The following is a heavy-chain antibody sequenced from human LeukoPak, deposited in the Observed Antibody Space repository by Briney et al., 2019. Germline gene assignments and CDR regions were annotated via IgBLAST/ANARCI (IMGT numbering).Heavy chain of an antibody. D-gene: IGHD7-27*01. CDR1: GFTFSSYT. CDR3: AKDGGLWVSAHWGDS. Sequence: GGSLRLSCTASGFTFSSYTITWVRQAPGKGLKWVSTITTGDGNTYYADSVKGRFTVSRDDSKNTLYLQMNSLRAEDTAVYYCAKDGGLWVSAHWGDSWGRGTLVTVSS. J-gene: IGHJ4*02. V-gene: IGHV3-23*01. CDR2: ITTGDGNT.